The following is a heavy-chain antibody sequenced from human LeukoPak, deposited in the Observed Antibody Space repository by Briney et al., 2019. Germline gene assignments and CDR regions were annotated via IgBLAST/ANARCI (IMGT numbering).Heavy chain of an antibody. J-gene: IGHJ4*02. Sequence: GGSLRLSCAASGFTFSNYWIHWVRQAPGKGLVWVSRIDNAGSITTYADSVKDRFTISRDNAENTLYLQMNSLRVEDTAVYYCVRSAFHAGSGNYYDYWGQGTLVTVSS. CDR1: GFTFSNYW. D-gene: IGHD3-22*01. V-gene: IGHV3-74*03. CDR2: IDNAGSIT. CDR3: VRSAFHAGSGNYYDY.